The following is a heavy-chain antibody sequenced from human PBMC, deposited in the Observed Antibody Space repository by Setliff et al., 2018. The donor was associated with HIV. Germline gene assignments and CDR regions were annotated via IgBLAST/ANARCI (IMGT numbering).Heavy chain of an antibody. CDR2: ISSSGSTI. J-gene: IGHJ3*02. D-gene: IGHD3-22*01. Sequence: GGSLRLSCAASGFTFSDYYMSWIRQAPGKGLEWVSYISSSGSTIYYADSVKGRFTISRDNAKNSLYLQMNSLRAEDPAVYYCARAMIVAEGAFDIWGQGTMVTVSS. V-gene: IGHV3-11*04. CDR1: GFTFSDYY. CDR3: ARAMIVAEGAFDI.